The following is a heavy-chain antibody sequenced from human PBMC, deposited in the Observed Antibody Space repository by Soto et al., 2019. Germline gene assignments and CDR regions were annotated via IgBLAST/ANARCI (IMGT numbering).Heavy chain of an antibody. J-gene: IGHJ6*02. V-gene: IGHV3-23*01. Sequence: GGSLRLSCAASGFTFSSYAMSWVRQAPGKGLEWVSGISTSGGSTYYADSVKGRFTISRDNAKNSLYLQMNSLRAEDTAVYYCARDRLDYGMDVWGQGTAVTVSS. CDR1: GFTFSSYA. CDR3: ARDRLDYGMDV. D-gene: IGHD3-9*01. CDR2: ISTSGGST.